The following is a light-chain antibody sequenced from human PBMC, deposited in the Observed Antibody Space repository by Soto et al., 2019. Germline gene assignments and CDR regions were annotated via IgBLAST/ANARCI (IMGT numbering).Light chain of an antibody. V-gene: IGLV1-51*02. CDR1: GSNIENNY. J-gene: IGLJ1*01. CDR2: EDN. Sequence: QSVLTQPPSVSAAPGQKVTISCSGSGSNIENNYVSWYQQFPGTAPKLLIYEDNKRPSGIPDRFSGSKSGTSATLGITGLQTGDEADYYCGTWDSSLSAYVFGTGTKVTVL. CDR3: GTWDSSLSAYV.